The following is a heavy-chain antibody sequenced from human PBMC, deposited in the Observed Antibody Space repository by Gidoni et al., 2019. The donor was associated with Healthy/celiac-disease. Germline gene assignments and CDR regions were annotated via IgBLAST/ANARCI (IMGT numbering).Heavy chain of an antibody. CDR2: ISGSGGST. J-gene: IGHJ4*02. V-gene: IGHV3-23*01. CDR3: AKDNGEGTIFGVVIIGFDY. CDR1: GFTFSSYA. Sequence: EVQLLESGGGLVQPGGSLRLACAASGFTFSSYAMGWVRQAPGKGLEWVSAISGSGGSTYSADSVKGRFTISRDNSKNTLYLQMNSLRAEDTAVYYCAKDNGEGTIFGVVIIGFDYWGQGTLVTVSS. D-gene: IGHD3-3*01.